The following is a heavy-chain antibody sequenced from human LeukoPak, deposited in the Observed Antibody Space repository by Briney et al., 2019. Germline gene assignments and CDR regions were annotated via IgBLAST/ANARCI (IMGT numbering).Heavy chain of an antibody. J-gene: IGHJ4*02. CDR3: ARQIASAGTAGFDF. Sequence: PSETLSLSCTVSGGSISSYYWSWIRQPAGKGLEWIGRIYSTGSTNYNPSLKSRVTMSVDTSKNQFSLRLRSVTAADTAVYYCARQIASAGTAGFDFWGQGALVTVSS. CDR2: IYSTGST. D-gene: IGHD6-13*01. V-gene: IGHV4-4*07. CDR1: GGSISSYY.